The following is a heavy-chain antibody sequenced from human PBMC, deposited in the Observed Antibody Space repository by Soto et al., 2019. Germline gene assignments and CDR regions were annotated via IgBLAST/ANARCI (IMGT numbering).Heavy chain of an antibody. J-gene: IGHJ4*02. CDR2: IYYSGST. CDR3: ARELRTPKGPQRSFAY. Sequence: PSETLSLTCTVSGGSISSGDYYWSWIRQPPGKGLEWIGYIYYSGSTYYNPSLKSRVTISVDTSKNQFSLKLSSVTAADTAVYYCARELRTPKGPQRSFAYWGQGALVTVSS. V-gene: IGHV4-30-4*01. CDR1: GGSISSGDYY.